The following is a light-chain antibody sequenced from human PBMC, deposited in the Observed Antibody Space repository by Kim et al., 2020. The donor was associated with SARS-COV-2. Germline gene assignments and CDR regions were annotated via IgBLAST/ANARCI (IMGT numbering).Light chain of an antibody. J-gene: IGKJ2*01. V-gene: IGKV2-30*02. Sequence: DVVMTQSPLSLPVTLGQPASISCRSSQNLEHSDGDTYLSWFQQRPGQSPRRLIYKVSNRDSGVPDRFSGSGSGTDFTLKISRVEAEDVGVYYCMQGTHWLYTFGQGTKLEI. CDR3: MQGTHWLYT. CDR2: KVS. CDR1: QNLEHSDGDTY.